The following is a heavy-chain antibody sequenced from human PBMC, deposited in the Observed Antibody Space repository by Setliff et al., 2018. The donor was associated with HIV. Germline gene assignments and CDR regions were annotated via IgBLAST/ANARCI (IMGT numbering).Heavy chain of an antibody. CDR1: GYSFTSYW. Sequence: GESLKISCKGSGYSFTSYWIGWVRQMPGKGLEWMGIIYPGDSDTRYSPSFQGQVTLSADKSISTAYLQWSSLKASDTAMYSCARHLIPGDPRYSSSWYYWGQGTLVTVSS. J-gene: IGHJ4*02. D-gene: IGHD6-13*01. CDR2: IYPGDSDT. CDR3: ARHLIPGDPRYSSSWYY. V-gene: IGHV5-51*01.